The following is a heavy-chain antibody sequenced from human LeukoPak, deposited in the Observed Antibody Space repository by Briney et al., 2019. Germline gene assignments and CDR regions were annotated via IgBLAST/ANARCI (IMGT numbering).Heavy chain of an antibody. CDR3: AVQTPIVVVPAAMFGCFDP. D-gene: IGHD2-2*01. CDR2: IIPIFGTA. Sequence: SVKVSCKASGGTFSSYAISWVQQAPGQGLEWMGGIIPIFGTANYAQKFQGGVTITTDESTSTAYMELSSLRSEDTAVYYCAVQTPIVVVPAAMFGCFDPWGQGTLVTVSS. CDR1: GGTFSSYA. V-gene: IGHV1-69*05. J-gene: IGHJ5*02.